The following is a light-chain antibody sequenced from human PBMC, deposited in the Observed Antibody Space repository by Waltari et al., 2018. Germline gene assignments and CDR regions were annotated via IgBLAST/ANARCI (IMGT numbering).Light chain of an antibody. V-gene: IGKV2-30*02. Sequence: DVVMTQSPLSLPVTLGQPASISCRSSQSLIHNIGNSYLNWFQQRPGQSPRRLIYKISNRESGVPDRFSGSGSGTDFTLRISRVEADDVGVYYCMQGTHPPQTFGGGTKVEIK. CDR2: KIS. CDR1: QSLIHNIGNSY. CDR3: MQGTHPPQT. J-gene: IGKJ4*01.